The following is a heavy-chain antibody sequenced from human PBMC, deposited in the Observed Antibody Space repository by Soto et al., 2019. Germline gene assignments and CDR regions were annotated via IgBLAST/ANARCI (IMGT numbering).Heavy chain of an antibody. D-gene: IGHD3-10*01. CDR1: GYTFTGYY. CDR3: ARAGLWFGELYYYGMDV. CDR2: VNPNSGGT. J-gene: IGHJ6*02. V-gene: IGHV1-2*04. Sequence: ASVKVSCKASGYTFTGYYMHWVRQAPGQGLEWMGWVNPNSGGTNYAQKFQGWVTMTRDTSISTAYMELSRLRSDDTAVYYCARAGLWFGELYYYGMDVWAKGPRSPSP.